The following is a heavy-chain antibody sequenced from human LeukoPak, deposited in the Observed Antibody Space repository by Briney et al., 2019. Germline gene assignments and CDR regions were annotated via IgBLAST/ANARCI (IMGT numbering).Heavy chain of an antibody. CDR2: INPNSGGT. Sequence: ASVNVSCKASGYTFTGYYMHWVRQAPGQGLEWMGWINPNSGGTNYAQKFQGRVTMTRDTSISTAYMELSRLRSDDTAVYYCASFNSDTAMVNPNWFDPWGQGTLVTVSS. J-gene: IGHJ5*02. CDR3: ASFNSDTAMVNPNWFDP. V-gene: IGHV1-2*02. CDR1: GYTFTGYY. D-gene: IGHD5-18*01.